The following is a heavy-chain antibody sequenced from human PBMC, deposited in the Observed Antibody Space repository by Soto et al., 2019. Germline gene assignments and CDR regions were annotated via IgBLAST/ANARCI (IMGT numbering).Heavy chain of an antibody. V-gene: IGHV1-2*02. J-gene: IGHJ6*02. CDR3: ARNMDYFYGPGSGNGHGV. D-gene: IGHD3-10*01. CDR1: GYTFTAYY. CDR2: INTKFGDT. Sequence: QVQLVQSGAEVKEPGDSVRVACEASGYTFTAYYIHWVRQVPGQGLEWMGWINTKFGDTTYAQDFQGRVTMTRDTSISTVYMELSRLTTDDTAIYYCARNMDYFYGPGSGNGHGVWGQGTMVTVFS.